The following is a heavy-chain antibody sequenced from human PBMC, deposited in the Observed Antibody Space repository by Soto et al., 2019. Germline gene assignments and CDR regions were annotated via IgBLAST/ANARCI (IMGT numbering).Heavy chain of an antibody. CDR3: ARRRYVGDYYYGMDV. D-gene: IGHD3-10*01. V-gene: IGHV4-59*01. CDR2: IYYSGST. CDR1: GGSTSGYY. J-gene: IGHJ6*02. Sequence: SETLSLTCTVSGGSTSGYYWSWIRQPPGKGLEWIAYIYYSGSTSYNPSLKSRVTVSVDTSKNQLSLKLSSVTAADTAVYYCARRRYVGDYYYGMDVWGQGITVTVSS.